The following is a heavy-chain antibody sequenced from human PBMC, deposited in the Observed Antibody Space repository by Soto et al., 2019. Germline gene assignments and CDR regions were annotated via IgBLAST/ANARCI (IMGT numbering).Heavy chain of an antibody. CDR1: GFTVSSNY. V-gene: IGHV3-53*01. J-gene: IGHJ6*02. D-gene: IGHD3-3*01. CDR3: ARDHAIFARTTKFYGMDV. CDR2: IYSGGST. Sequence: GGSLRLSCAASGFTVSSNYMSWVRQAPGKGLEWVSVIYSGGSTYYADSVKGRFTISRDNSKNTLYLQMNSLRAEDTAVYYCARDHAIFARTTKFYGMDVWGQGTTVTVSS.